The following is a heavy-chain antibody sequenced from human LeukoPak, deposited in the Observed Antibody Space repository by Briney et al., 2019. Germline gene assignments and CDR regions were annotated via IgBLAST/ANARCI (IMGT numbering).Heavy chain of an antibody. CDR2: IYYGGST. J-gene: IGHJ4*02. CDR1: GGSISSYY. Sequence: SETLSLTCTVSGGSISSYYWSWIRQPPGKGLEWIGYIYYGGSTNYNPSLKSRVTISVDTPKNQFSLKLSSVTAADTAVYYCARELVGCSGGSCYSDGRFDYWGQGTLVTVSS. V-gene: IGHV4-59*01. CDR3: ARELVGCSGGSCYSDGRFDY. D-gene: IGHD2-15*01.